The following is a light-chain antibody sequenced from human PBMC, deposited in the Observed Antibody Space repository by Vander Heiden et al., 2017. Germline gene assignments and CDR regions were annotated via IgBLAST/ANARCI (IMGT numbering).Light chain of an antibody. CDR1: QSVSSSN. CDR3: HQYDSSPT. CDR2: GTS. V-gene: IGKV3-20*01. Sequence: DIVLTPSPGTLSLSPGERATLSCRASQSVSSSNLAWYQQKPGQAPRPLIYGTSGRATGIPDRFSGSGSGTDFTLTISRLEPEDFAVYFCHQYDSSPTFGPGTKVDIK. J-gene: IGKJ3*01.